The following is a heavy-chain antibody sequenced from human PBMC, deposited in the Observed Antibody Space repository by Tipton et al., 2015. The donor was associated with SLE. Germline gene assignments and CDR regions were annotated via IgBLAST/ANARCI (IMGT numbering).Heavy chain of an antibody. D-gene: IGHD3-3*01. CDR2: ISYDGSNK. Sequence: SLRLSCAASGFTFSSYAMHWVRQAPGKGLEWVAVISYDGSNKYYADSVKGRFTISRDNSKNTLYLQMNSLRAEDTAVYYCARDYEASGSWGQGTLVTVSS. CDR1: GFTFSSYA. CDR3: ARDYEASGS. V-gene: IGHV3-30*04. J-gene: IGHJ4*02.